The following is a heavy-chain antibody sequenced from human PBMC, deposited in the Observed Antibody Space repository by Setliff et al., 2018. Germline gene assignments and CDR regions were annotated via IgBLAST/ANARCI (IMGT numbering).Heavy chain of an antibody. J-gene: IGHJ4*02. CDR1: GGSISSGSYY. D-gene: IGHD3-10*01. Sequence: SETLSLTCTVSGGSISSGSYYWSWIRQPAGSGLEWIGHIYTSGGTNYNPSLKSRVTISVDTSKNQFSLKLNSVTAADTAVYYCARDDYYGSGSPLDFWGQGTVVTVSS. CDR3: ARDDYYGSGSPLDF. V-gene: IGHV4-61*09. CDR2: IYTSGGT.